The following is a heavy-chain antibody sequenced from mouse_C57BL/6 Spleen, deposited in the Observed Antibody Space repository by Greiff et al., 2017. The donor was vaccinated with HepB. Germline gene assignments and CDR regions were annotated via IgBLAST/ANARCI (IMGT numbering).Heavy chain of an antibody. V-gene: IGHV5-4*01. Sequence: EVQLMESGGGLVKPGGSLKLSCAASGFTFSSYAMSWVRQTPEKRLEWVATISDGGSYTYYPDNVKGRFTISRDNAKNNLYLQMSHLKSEDTAMYYCARGTYFDVWGTGTTVTVSS. CDR2: ISDGGSYT. CDR1: GFTFSSYA. J-gene: IGHJ1*03. CDR3: ARGTYFDV.